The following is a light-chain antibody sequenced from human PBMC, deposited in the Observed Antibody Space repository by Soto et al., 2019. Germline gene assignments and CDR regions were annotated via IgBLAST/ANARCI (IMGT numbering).Light chain of an antibody. J-gene: IGLJ3*02. Sequence: LTQPASVSGSPGQSITISCTGTSSDIGSYNLVSWYQQHPGKAPQLMIYEATKRPSGVSNRFSGSKSGNTASLTISGLQAEDEADYYCCSYARNRDVLFGGGTKVTVL. CDR3: CSYARNRDVL. V-gene: IGLV2-23*01. CDR2: EAT. CDR1: SSDIGSYNL.